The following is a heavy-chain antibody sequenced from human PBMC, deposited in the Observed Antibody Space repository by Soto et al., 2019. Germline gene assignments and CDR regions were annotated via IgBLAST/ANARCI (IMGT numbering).Heavy chain of an antibody. J-gene: IGHJ4*02. CDR2: ISGSGGST. CDR3: AKDGEQWLGGSDY. CDR1: GFTFSSYA. D-gene: IGHD6-19*01. Sequence: EVKLLESGGGLVQPGGSLRLSCAASGFTFSSYAMSWVRQAPGKGLEWVSAISGSGGSTYYADSVKGRFTISRDNSKNTLYLQMNSLRAEDTAVYYCAKDGEQWLGGSDYWGQGTLVTVSS. V-gene: IGHV3-23*01.